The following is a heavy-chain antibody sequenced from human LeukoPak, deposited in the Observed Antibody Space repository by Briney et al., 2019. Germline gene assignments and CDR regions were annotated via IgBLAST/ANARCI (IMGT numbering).Heavy chain of an antibody. J-gene: IGHJ4*02. CDR1: GGSISSYY. D-gene: IGHD3-9*01. CDR2: IYYSGST. CDR3: ARDAAYDILTGYYRGRNYFDY. Sequence: SETLSLTCTVSGGSISSYYWSWIRQPPGKGLKWIGYIYYSGSTNYNPSLKSRVTISVDTSKNQFSLKLSSVTAADTAVYYCARDAAYDILTGYYRGRNYFDYWGQGTLVTVSS. V-gene: IGHV4-59*12.